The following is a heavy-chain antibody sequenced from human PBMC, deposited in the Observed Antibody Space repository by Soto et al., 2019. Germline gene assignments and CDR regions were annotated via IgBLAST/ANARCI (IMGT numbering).Heavy chain of an antibody. CDR1: GFTFSSYS. V-gene: IGHV3-48*01. J-gene: IGHJ4*02. CDR2: ISSSSSTI. Sequence: PGGSLRLSCAASGFTFSSYSMNWVRQAPGKGLEWVSYISSSSSTIYYADSVKGRFTISRDNAKNTLYLEMISLRVEDTAVYYCARDPTDSRTSDYWGQGTLVTV. CDR3: ARDPTDSRTSDY. D-gene: IGHD3-22*01.